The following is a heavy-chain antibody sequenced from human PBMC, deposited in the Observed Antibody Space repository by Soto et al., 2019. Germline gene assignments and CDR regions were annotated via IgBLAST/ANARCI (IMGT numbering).Heavy chain of an antibody. CDR3: APRKFGSFNIAAFEI. D-gene: IGHD3-16*01. V-gene: IGHV3-48*03. CDR2: ISKSSVTT. CDR1: GFSFSTSE. J-gene: IGHJ3*02. Sequence: EVQLVESGGGLVQPGGYLRLSCAASGFSFSTSEMNWVRQAPGKGLEWISYISKSSVTTHYADSVKGRFTISRDNANNALFLEMNSLRVEDTALYYFAPRKFGSFNIAAFEIWGQGTMVTVSS.